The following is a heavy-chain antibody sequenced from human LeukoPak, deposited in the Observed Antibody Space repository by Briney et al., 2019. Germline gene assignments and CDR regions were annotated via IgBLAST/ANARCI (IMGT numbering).Heavy chain of an antibody. J-gene: IGHJ4*02. D-gene: IGHD6-13*01. CDR3: ARRSPGYSSSWYGFYFDY. CDR1: GFTFSCYS. CDR2: ISSSSSYI. Sequence: GGSLRLSCAASGFTFSCYSMNWVSQAPGKGLEWVSSISSSSSYIYYADSVKGRFTISRDNAKNSLYLQMNSLRAGDTAVYYCARRSPGYSSSWYGFYFDYWGQGTLVTVSS. V-gene: IGHV3-21*01.